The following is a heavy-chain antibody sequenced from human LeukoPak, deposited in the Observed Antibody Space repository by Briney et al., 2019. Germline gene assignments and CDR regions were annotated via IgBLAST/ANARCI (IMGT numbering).Heavy chain of an antibody. CDR3: ARVRAGYCTSTSCYTGMDV. D-gene: IGHD2-2*01. CDR2: ISYDGSNE. CDR1: GFIFSSYW. Sequence: GGSLRLSCAASGFIFSSYWMSWVRQAPGKGLEWVALISYDGSNEYYADSVRGRFTISRDNSKFTLYMQMNSLRAEDTAVYYCARVRAGYCTSTSCYTGMDVWGQGTTVTVSS. V-gene: IGHV3-30*03. J-gene: IGHJ6*02.